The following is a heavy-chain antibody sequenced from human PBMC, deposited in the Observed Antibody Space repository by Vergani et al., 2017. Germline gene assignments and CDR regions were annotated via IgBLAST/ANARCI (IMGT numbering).Heavy chain of an antibody. D-gene: IGHD6-13*01. CDR3: TKDWGSRTAGLAY. V-gene: IGHV3-9*01. Sequence: VQILQSGGGVVQPGGSLRLSCTLSGFTLNTYGIHWVRQAPGKGLEWVSGILRETGSIGYADSVRGRFTISRDNAKNTLYLQMNSLRPEDTALYYCTKDWGSRTAGLAYWGQGTPVTVSS. J-gene: IGHJ4*02. CDR1: GFTLNTYG. CDR2: ILRETGSI.